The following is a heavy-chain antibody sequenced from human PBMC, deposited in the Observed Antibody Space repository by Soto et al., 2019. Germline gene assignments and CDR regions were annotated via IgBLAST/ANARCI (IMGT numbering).Heavy chain of an antibody. CDR1: GDSVSSNSAA. CDR2: TYYRSKWYN. Sequence: SQTLSLTSAISGDSVSSNSAAWNWIRQSPSRGLEWLGRTYYRSKWYNDYAVSVKSRITINPDTSKNQFSLQLNSVTPEDTAVYYCARVRIKYDSSGYYFNYFDYWGQGTLVTVSS. J-gene: IGHJ4*02. V-gene: IGHV6-1*01. D-gene: IGHD3-22*01. CDR3: ARVRIKYDSSGYYFNYFDY.